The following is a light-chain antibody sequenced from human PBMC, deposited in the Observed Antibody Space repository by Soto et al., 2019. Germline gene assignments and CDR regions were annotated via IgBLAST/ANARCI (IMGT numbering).Light chain of an antibody. Sequence: DSPMTQSPSTLSGSVGDRVTITCRASQTISSWLAWYQQKPGKAPKLLIYDASRLQSGVPSRFSGSGGGTDFTLSISSVQPEDFATYFCQQSYMDPITFGQGTRLAI. J-gene: IGKJ5*01. CDR2: DAS. CDR3: QQSYMDPIT. CDR1: QTISSW. V-gene: IGKV1-39*01.